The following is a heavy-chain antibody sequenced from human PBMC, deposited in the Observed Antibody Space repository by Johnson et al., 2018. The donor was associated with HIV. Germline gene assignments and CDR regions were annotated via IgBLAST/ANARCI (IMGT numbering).Heavy chain of an antibody. Sequence: MQLVESGGGLVQPGGSLRLSCAASGFTVSGSYMTWVRQAPGKWLEWVSIIYPGGGTDYTDSVKGRFTISRDNSKNTLYLQMNSLRAEDTAVYYCAKGGPVLQFLEWLPGRAFDIWGQGTMVTVSS. CDR3: AKGGPVLQFLEWLPGRAFDI. D-gene: IGHD3-3*01. CDR2: IYPGGGT. J-gene: IGHJ3*02. V-gene: IGHV3-66*02. CDR1: GFTVSGSY.